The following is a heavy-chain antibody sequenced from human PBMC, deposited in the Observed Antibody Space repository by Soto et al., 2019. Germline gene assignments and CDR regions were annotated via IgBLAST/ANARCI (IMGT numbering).Heavy chain of an antibody. D-gene: IGHD3-3*01. CDR3: ATQALMSSHPGVGATYFDR. Sequence: AASVKVSCKVYGKTLSGVSIHWVRQAPGIGLEWMGGFEPEDGEIVYAQIFEGRVTMTEDTSTDTAYMEVSSLRSEDTAVYYCATQALMSSHPGVGATYFDRWGQGTLVTVSS. CDR1: GKTLSGVS. J-gene: IGHJ4*02. V-gene: IGHV1-24*01. CDR2: FEPEDGEI.